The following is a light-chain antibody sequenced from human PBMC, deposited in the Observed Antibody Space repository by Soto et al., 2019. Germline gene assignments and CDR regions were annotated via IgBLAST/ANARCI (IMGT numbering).Light chain of an antibody. J-gene: IGKJ3*01. Sequence: EIVLTQSPGTLSLSPGERATLSCRASQSVSSSYLAWYQQKPGQAPRLLIYGASSRATGIPDRFSGSGSGTDFTLTISRLEPEDFAVYYCQQYGSSTGMGTFGPGPKVDIK. CDR1: QSVSSSY. CDR3: QQYGSSTGMGT. CDR2: GAS. V-gene: IGKV3-20*01.